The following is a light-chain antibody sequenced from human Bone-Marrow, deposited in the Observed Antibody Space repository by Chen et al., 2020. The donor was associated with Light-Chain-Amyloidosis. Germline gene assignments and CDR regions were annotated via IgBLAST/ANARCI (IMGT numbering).Light chain of an antibody. V-gene: IGLV3-21*02. CDR3: QVWDSRSEHVV. CDR2: DDR. J-gene: IGLJ2*01. Sequence: SYVLTQPPSVSVAPVQTARITCGGNNIGNKGVHWYQQRPGQAPVVVVSDDRDRPSGIPERLSGSNSGNTATLTIDRVEAGDEADYYCQVWDSRSEHVVFGGGTKLTVL. CDR1: NIGNKG.